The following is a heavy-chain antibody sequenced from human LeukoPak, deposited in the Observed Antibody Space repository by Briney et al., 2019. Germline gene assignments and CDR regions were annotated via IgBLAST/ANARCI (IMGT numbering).Heavy chain of an antibody. CDR1: GLTVSSNY. Sequence: GGSLRLSCAASGLTVSSNYMNWVRQAPGKGPEWVSVIYTSGNTDYADSVKGRFTISRDNSENTLHLQMNSLRAEDTAVYYCARIPKTTYFDYWGQGTLVTVSS. CDR3: ARIPKTTYFDY. V-gene: IGHV3-53*01. J-gene: IGHJ4*02. CDR2: IYTSGNT. D-gene: IGHD4-17*01.